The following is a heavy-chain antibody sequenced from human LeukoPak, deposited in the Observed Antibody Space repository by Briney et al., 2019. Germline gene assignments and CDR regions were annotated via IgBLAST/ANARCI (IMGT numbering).Heavy chain of an antibody. J-gene: IGHJ4*02. CDR3: TKDPYGTRYFDY. Sequence: GGSLRLSCAASGFTFSSHALSWVRQAPGKGLEWVSSLSGSGYNTYYADSVKGRFTISRDNSKNTVYLQMNSLRAEDTAVYYCTKDPYGTRYFDYWGQGTLVTVSS. CDR2: LSGSGYNT. V-gene: IGHV3-23*01. CDR1: GFTFSSHA. D-gene: IGHD2-2*01.